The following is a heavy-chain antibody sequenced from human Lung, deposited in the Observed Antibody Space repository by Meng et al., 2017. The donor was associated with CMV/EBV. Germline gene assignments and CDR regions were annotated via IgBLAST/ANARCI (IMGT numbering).Heavy chain of an antibody. V-gene: IGHV1-69*05. CDR3: ARHLCADNTCYTPLDN. Sequence: GTFNTYTISWVRQAPRQGFEWMEGITPVYGTTKYEQRFQDRVAPVTDKSTNTVYTEVTDLRSEDTAIYYCARHLCADNTCYTPLDNWGQGTLVTVSS. J-gene: IGHJ4*02. CDR1: GTFNTYT. D-gene: IGHD1-14*01. CDR2: ITPVYGTT.